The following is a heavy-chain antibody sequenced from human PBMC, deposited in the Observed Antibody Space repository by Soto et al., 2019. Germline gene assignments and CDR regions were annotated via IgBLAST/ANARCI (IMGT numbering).Heavy chain of an antibody. V-gene: IGHV1-2*02. CDR1: GYTFTGYY. J-gene: IGHJ6*02. CDR3: ARDGEERPVAGYYYYYGMDV. Sequence: ASVKVSCKASGYTFTGYYMHWVRQAPGQGLEWMGWINPNSGGTNYAQKFQGRVTMTRDTSISTAYMELSRLRSDDTAVYYCARDGEERPVAGYYYYYGMDVWGQGTTVTVSS. CDR2: INPNSGGT. D-gene: IGHD6-19*01.